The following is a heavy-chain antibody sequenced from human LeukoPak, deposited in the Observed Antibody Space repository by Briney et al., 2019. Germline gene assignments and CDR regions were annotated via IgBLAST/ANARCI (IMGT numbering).Heavy chain of an antibody. V-gene: IGHV4-34*01. Sequence: SETLSLTCAVYGGSFSGYYWSWIRQPPGKGLEWIGEINHSGSTNYNPSLKSRVTISVDTSKNQFSLKLSSVTAADTAVYYCARGGVGYYYYYYGMDVWGQGTTVTVSS. CDR3: ARGGVGYYYYYYGMDV. J-gene: IGHJ6*02. CDR2: INHSGST. CDR1: GGSFSGYY. D-gene: IGHD2-15*01.